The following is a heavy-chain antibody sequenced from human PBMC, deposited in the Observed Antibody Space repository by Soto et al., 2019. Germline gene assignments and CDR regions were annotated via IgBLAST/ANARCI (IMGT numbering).Heavy chain of an antibody. D-gene: IGHD6-13*01. J-gene: IGHJ5*02. CDR3: ARGGYSSSWYLRWFDP. V-gene: IGHV4-30-4*01. CDR1: GGSISSGDYY. Sequence: KASETLSLTCTVSGGSISSGDYYWSWIRQPPGKGLEWIGYIYYSGSTYYNPSLKSRVTISVDTSKNQFSLKLSSVTAADTAVYYCARGGYSSSWYLRWFDPWGQGTLVTVSS. CDR2: IYYSGST.